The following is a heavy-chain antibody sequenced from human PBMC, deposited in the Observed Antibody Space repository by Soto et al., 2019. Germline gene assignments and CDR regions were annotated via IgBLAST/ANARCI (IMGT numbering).Heavy chain of an antibody. D-gene: IGHD5-18*01. Sequence: QVQLVESGGGVVQPGRSLRLSCAASGFMFSAYGMHWVRQAPGKGLEWVAVIWYDGSKKYYEDSVKGRFTISRDNSKSTLYLQMNSLRAEDTAVYYCARVYIKLWGGGYLDLWGRGTLVTVSS. CDR3: ARVYIKLWGGGYLDL. CDR2: IWYDGSKK. CDR1: GFMFSAYG. J-gene: IGHJ2*01. V-gene: IGHV3-33*01.